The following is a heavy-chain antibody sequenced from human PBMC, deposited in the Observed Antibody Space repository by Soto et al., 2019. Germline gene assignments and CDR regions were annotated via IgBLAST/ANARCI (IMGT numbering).Heavy chain of an antibody. J-gene: IGHJ4*02. D-gene: IGHD3-22*01. CDR2: ISGYNGNT. CDR3: GRVDYYDSSGYYGY. V-gene: IGHV1-18*04. CDR1: DYTFTIYG. Sequence: QVQLVQSGAEVKKPGASVKVSCKASDYTFTIYGISWVRQAPGQGLEWMGWISGYNGNTDYAQNLQDRVTLTTDASTSSVYMELRSLRSDDTAVYYCGRVDYYDSSGYYGYWGQGTLVTVSS.